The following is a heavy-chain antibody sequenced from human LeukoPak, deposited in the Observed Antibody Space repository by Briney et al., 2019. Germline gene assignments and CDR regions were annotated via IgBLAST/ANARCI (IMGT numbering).Heavy chain of an antibody. CDR1: GFTFSSYA. J-gene: IGHJ2*01. CDR3: ARTSSGWYWYFDL. CDR2: ISGSGGST. Sequence: GGSLRLSCAASGFTFSSYAMSWVRQAPGKGLEWVSAISGSGGSTYYADSVKGRFTISRDNSKNTLYLQMNSLRAEDTAVYYCARTSSGWYWYFDLWGRGTLVTVSS. D-gene: IGHD6-19*01. V-gene: IGHV3-23*01.